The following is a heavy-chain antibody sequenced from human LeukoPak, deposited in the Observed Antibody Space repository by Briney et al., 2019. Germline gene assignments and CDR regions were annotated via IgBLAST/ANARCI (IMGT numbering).Heavy chain of an antibody. J-gene: IGHJ4*02. Sequence: SETLSLTCTVSGASISSSSYSWGWIRQPPGEGLEWIASISYGGSTYYNPSLKSRVTISVDTSKNEFSLKLTFVTAADTAVYYCARPYFGYNTGWTIDSWGQGTLVTVSS. CDR2: ISYGGST. V-gene: IGHV4-39*01. CDR3: ARPYFGYNTGWTIDS. CDR1: GASISSSSYS. D-gene: IGHD6-19*01.